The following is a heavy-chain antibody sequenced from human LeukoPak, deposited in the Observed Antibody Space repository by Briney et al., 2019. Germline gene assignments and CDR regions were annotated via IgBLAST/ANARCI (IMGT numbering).Heavy chain of an antibody. CDR2: ISYDGSNK. Sequence: GGSLRLSCAASEFTFSSYAMHWVRQAPGKGLEWVAVISYDGSNKYYADSVKGRFTISRDNSKNTLYLQMNSLRAEDTAVYYCARDIVVVIAIEAPGSYWGQGTLVTVSS. CDR1: EFTFSSYA. J-gene: IGHJ4*02. D-gene: IGHD2-21*01. V-gene: IGHV3-30-3*01. CDR3: ARDIVVVIAIEAPGSY.